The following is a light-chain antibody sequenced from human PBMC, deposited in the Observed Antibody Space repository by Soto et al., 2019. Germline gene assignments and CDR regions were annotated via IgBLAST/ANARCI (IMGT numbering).Light chain of an antibody. CDR3: ASFRSGTILV. CDR1: RRDIGDSNF. Sequence: QSVLTQPASVSGSPGQSVTISCTRPRRDIGDSNFISWYQHSPGKAPRLLIYEVNNRPSGVSKRFSGSKAGNTASLTISGLLDDDEADYFCASFRSGTILVFGSGTKVTVL. J-gene: IGLJ1*01. CDR2: EVN. V-gene: IGLV2-14*01.